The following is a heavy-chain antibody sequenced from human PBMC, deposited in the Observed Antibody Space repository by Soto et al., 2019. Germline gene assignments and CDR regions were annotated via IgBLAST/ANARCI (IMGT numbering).Heavy chain of an antibody. CDR3: ARGIYNTNSS. CDR1: GITFSTYW. Sequence: EVQVVESGGGLVQPGGSLRLSCAASGITFSTYWMTWVRQAPGKGLGWVANINQDGSEKYYVDSVKGRFTISRDNAKNSLYLQMNSLRAEDTAVYYCARGIYNTNSSWGQGTLVTVSS. V-gene: IGHV3-7*05. CDR2: INQDGSEK. D-gene: IGHD1-20*01. J-gene: IGHJ5*02.